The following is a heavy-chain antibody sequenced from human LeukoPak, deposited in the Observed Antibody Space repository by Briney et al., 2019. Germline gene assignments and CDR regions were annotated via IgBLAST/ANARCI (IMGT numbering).Heavy chain of an antibody. J-gene: IGHJ4*02. CDR1: GGSIRSYY. D-gene: IGHD3-22*01. CDR3: ARSFSSGYYSSYYFDY. CDR2: IYYSGST. V-gene: IGHV4-59*01. Sequence: KSSETLSLTCTVSGGSIRSYYWSWIRQPPGKGLEWIGYIYYSGSTNYNPSLKSRVTISVDTSKNQFSLKLSSVTAADTAVYYCARSFSSGYYSSYYFDYWGQGTLVTVSS.